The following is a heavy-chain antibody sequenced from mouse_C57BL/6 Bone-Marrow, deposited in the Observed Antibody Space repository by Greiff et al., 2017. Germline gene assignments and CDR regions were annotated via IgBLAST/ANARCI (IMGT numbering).Heavy chain of an antibody. CDR1: GYTFTSYW. CDR2: IHPSDSAT. V-gene: IGHV1-74*01. D-gene: IGHD1-1*01. J-gene: IGHJ1*03. Sequence: VQLQQSGAELVKPGASVKVSCKASGYTFTSYWMHWVKQRPGQGLEWIGRIHPSDSATNYNQKFKGKATLTVDKSSSTAYMQLSSLTSEDSAVYYCAIDYGSSYGYFDVWGTGTTVTVSS. CDR3: AIDYGSSYGYFDV.